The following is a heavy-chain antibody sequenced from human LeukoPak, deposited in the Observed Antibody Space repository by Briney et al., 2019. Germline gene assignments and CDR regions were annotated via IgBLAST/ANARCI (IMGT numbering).Heavy chain of an antibody. CDR2: IYYSGST. Sequence: SETLSLTCAVSGGSISSGGYSWSWIRQPPGKGLEWIGYIYYSGSTYYNPSLKSRVTISVDTSKNQFSLKLSSVTAADTAVYYCARDPHYYDSSGHRVMDAFDIWGQGTMVTVSS. CDR3: ARDPHYYDSSGHRVMDAFDI. CDR1: GGSISSGGYS. D-gene: IGHD3-22*01. J-gene: IGHJ3*02. V-gene: IGHV4-30-4*07.